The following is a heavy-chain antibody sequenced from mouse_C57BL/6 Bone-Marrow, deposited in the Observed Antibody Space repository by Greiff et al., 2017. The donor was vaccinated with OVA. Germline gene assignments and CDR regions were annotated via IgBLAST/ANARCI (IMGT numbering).Heavy chain of an antibody. CDR1: GYAFSSSW. J-gene: IGHJ2*01. CDR2: IYPGDGDT. Sequence: QVQLQQSGPELVKPGASVKISCKASGYAFSSSWMNWVKQRPGKGLEWIGRIYPGDGDTNYTAKFKGKATLTADTSSSTAYMQLSSLTSEDSAVYFCARSGAVVSADWGQGTTLTVSS. V-gene: IGHV1-82*01. CDR3: ARSGAVVSAD. D-gene: IGHD6-2*01.